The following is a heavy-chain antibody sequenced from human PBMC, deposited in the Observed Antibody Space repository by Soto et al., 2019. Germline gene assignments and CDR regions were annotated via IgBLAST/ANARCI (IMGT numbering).Heavy chain of an antibody. J-gene: IGHJ4*02. Sequence: QVQLQESGPGLVKPSQTLSLTCTVSGGSISSGANYWSWIRQPPGKGLEWIGYIYYSGSTYYNPSLKSRVTISVDTSKKKFSLKLSSVTAADTAVYYCARDSSGYSVVDYWGQGTLVTVSS. V-gene: IGHV4-30-4*01. D-gene: IGHD3-22*01. CDR2: IYYSGST. CDR1: GGSISSGANY. CDR3: ARDSSGYSVVDY.